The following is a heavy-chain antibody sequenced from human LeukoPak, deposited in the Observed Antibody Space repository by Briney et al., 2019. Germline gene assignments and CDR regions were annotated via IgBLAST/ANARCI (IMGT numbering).Heavy chain of an antibody. CDR1: GFMFPNHW. Sequence: GGSLRLSCAASGFMFPNHWMTWVRQAPGKGLEWVANINERGSETYYADYVKGRVTISRDNTKKSLFLQLNSLSVEDTAMYYCAKDYSFSNFNWGQGTLVTVSS. CDR3: AKDYSFSNFN. J-gene: IGHJ4*02. D-gene: IGHD2-15*01. CDR2: INERGSET. V-gene: IGHV3-7*01.